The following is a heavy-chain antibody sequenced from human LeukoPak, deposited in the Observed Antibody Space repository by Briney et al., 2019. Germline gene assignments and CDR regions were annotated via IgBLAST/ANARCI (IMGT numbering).Heavy chain of an antibody. CDR3: AKDRETTASGTFDF. V-gene: IGHV3-30*18. CDR1: GFSFSSHG. Sequence: GGSLRLSCAASGFSFSSHGMSWVRQAPGKGPEWVAVISDDGRNKNYADSVKGRFTISRDSSNNTLYLQMNSLRAEDTGVYFCAKDRETTASGTFDFRGQGTLVTVSS. J-gene: IGHJ4*02. CDR2: ISDDGRNK. D-gene: IGHD6-13*01.